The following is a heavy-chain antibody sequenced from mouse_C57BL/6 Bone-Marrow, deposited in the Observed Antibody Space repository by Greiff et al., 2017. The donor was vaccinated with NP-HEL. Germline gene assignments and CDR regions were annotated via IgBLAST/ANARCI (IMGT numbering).Heavy chain of an antibody. CDR1: GYTFTSYW. CDR3: ARAVEGYYAGLYWYFDV. V-gene: IGHV1-53*01. CDR2: INPSNGGT. D-gene: IGHD2-3*01. J-gene: IGHJ1*03. Sequence: QVQLQQPGTELVKPGASVKLSCKASGYTFTSYWMHWVKQRPGQGLEWIGNINPSNGGTNYNEKFKSKATLTVDKSSSTAYMQPSSLTSEDSAVYDCARAVEGYYAGLYWYFDVWGTGTTVTVSS.